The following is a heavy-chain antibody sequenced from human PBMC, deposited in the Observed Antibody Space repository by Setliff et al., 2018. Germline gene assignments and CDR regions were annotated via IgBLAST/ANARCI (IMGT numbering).Heavy chain of an antibody. V-gene: IGHV4-39*01. D-gene: IGHD3-10*01. J-gene: IGHJ4*02. CDR2: IYYSWTA. CDR1: GGSISSSSYQ. Sequence: SETLSLTCTVSGGSISSSSYQWGWVRQTPGKGLEWIGSIYYSWTAYYNPSLKSRVTISVDTSKNQFSLQVTSVTATDTAVYYCARHEFVGGYYGSVTYRHFDYWGQGILVTVFS. CDR3: ARHEFVGGYYGSVTYRHFDY.